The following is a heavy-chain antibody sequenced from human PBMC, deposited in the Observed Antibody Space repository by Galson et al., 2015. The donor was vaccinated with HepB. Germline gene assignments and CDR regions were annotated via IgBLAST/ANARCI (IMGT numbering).Heavy chain of an antibody. Sequence: TLSLTCTVSGGSISSRNYYWGWIRQPPGKGLEWIVSMYYSGTTYYNPSLRSRVTKSEDTSKTQFSLPLTSVTAADTAVYYCARHQDNWGSPHDAFDIWGQGTMVTVSS. D-gene: IGHD7-27*01. CDR1: GGSISSRNYY. CDR3: ARHQDNWGSPHDAFDI. J-gene: IGHJ3*02. V-gene: IGHV4-39*01. CDR2: MYYSGTT.